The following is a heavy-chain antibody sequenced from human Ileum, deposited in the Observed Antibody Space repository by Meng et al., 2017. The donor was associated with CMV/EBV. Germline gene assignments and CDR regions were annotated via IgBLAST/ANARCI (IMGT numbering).Heavy chain of an antibody. J-gene: IGHJ6*02. CDR1: GYTFTSYG. CDR3: ARDRRRYCSSSSCSHYHGMDV. V-gene: IGHV1-18*01. D-gene: IGHD2-2*01. CDR2: ISAYNGNT. Sequence: ASVKVSCKASGYTFTSYGISWVRQAPGQGLEWMGWISAYNGNTNYAQKLQGRVTMTTGTSTSTAYLELRSLRSDDTAVYYCARDRRRYCSSSSCSHYHGMDVWGQGTMVTVSS.